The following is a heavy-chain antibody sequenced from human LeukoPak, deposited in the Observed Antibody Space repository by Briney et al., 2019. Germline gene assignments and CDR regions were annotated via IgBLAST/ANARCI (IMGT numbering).Heavy chain of an antibody. J-gene: IGHJ4*02. D-gene: IGHD6-19*01. CDR1: GDTVSSNSAA. V-gene: IGHV6-1*01. Sequence: NLSQTLSLTCAISGDTVSSNSAAWHWIRQSPSRGLEWLGRTYYRSKWYNDYAVSVKTRITINPDTSKNQSSLQLNSVTPEDTAVYYCARALRYSSAWALDSWGQGTLVTVSS. CDR2: TYYRSKWYN. CDR3: ARALRYSSAWALDS.